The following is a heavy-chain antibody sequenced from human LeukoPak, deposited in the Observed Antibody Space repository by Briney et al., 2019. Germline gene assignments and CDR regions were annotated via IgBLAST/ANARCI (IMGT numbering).Heavy chain of an antibody. Sequence: TLSLTCTVSGGSISSGSYYWSWIRQPAGKGLEWIGRIYTSGSTNYNPSLKSRVTISVDTSKNQFSLKLSSVTAADTAVYYCARGVSSSWYYYYYYMDVWGKGTTVTISS. CDR1: GGSISSGSYY. CDR2: IYTSGST. V-gene: IGHV4-61*02. D-gene: IGHD6-13*01. CDR3: ARGVSSSWYYYYYYMDV. J-gene: IGHJ6*03.